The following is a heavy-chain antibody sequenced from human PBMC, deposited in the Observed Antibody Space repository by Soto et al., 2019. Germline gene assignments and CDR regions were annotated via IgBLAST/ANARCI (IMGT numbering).Heavy chain of an antibody. D-gene: IGHD4-17*01. Sequence: RLSCAASGFTFSSYGMHWVRQAPGKGLEWVAVISYDGSNKYYADSVKGRFTISRDNSKNTLYLQMNSLRAEDTAVYYCAKVSGESAVTTRYYGMDVWGQGTTVTVSS. CDR3: AKVSGESAVTTRYYGMDV. CDR1: GFTFSSYG. J-gene: IGHJ6*02. V-gene: IGHV3-30*18. CDR2: ISYDGSNK.